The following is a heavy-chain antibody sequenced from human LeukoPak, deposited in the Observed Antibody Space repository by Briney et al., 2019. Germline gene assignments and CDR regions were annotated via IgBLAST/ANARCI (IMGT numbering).Heavy chain of an antibody. CDR2: IYPGDSDT. D-gene: IGHD2-2*02. CDR1: GYSFTSYW. V-gene: IGHV5-51*01. CDR3: ARSFDCSSTSCHRGWFDP. J-gene: IGHJ5*02. Sequence: GESLKISCKGSGYSFTSYWIGWVRQMPGKGLEWMGIIYPGDSDTRYSPSFQGQVTISADKSISTAYLQWSSLKASDTAMYYCARSFDCSSTSCHRGWFDPWGQGTLVTVSS.